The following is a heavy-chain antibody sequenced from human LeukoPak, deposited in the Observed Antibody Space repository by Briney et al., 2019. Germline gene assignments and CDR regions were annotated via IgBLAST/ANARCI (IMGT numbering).Heavy chain of an antibody. CDR1: GFTFSNYG. V-gene: IGHV3-30*18. Sequence: GGSLRLSCAASGFTFSNYGMPWVRQAPGKGLEWVAVMSYDGSNKYYADSVKGRFTISRDNSKNTLYLQMNSLKPEDTAVYYCAKGLSSSGQRGYFDYWGQGTLVTVSS. CDR3: AKGLSSSGQRGYFDY. J-gene: IGHJ4*02. CDR2: MSYDGSNK. D-gene: IGHD6-19*01.